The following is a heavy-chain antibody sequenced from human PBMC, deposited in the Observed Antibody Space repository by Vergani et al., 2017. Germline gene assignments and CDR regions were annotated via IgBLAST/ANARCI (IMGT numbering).Heavy chain of an antibody. CDR1: GFTFSSYA. J-gene: IGHJ1*01. V-gene: IGHV3-15*01. Sequence: EVQLLESGGGLVQPGGSLRLSCGASGFTFSSYAMSWVRQAPGKGLEWVGRIKSKTDGGTTDYAAPVKGRFTISRDDSKNTLYLQMNSLKTEDTAVYYCTTEYYEFWGGYSTAKYFQHWGQGTLVTVSS. D-gene: IGHD3-3*01. CDR3: TTEYYEFWGGYSTAKYFQH. CDR2: IKSKTDGGTT.